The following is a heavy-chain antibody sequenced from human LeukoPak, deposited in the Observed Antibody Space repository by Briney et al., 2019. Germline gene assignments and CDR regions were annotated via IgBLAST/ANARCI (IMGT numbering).Heavy chain of an antibody. CDR3: ARINYYDSGSVNYYYYYMDV. CDR1: GYTFTGYY. J-gene: IGHJ6*03. D-gene: IGHD3-10*01. V-gene: IGHV1-2*02. Sequence: ASVKVSCKASGYTFTGYYMHWVRQAPGQGLEWMGWINPNSGGTNYAQKFQGRVTMTRDTSISTAYMELSSLRSEDTAVYYCARINYYDSGSVNYYYYYMDVWGKGTMVIISS. CDR2: INPNSGGT.